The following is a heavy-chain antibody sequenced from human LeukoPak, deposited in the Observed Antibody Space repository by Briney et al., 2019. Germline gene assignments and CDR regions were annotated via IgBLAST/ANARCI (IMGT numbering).Heavy chain of an antibody. J-gene: IGHJ6*02. V-gene: IGHV3-30-3*01. CDR3: ARANPGYSSSWGYFYYGMDV. D-gene: IGHD6-13*01. CDR2: ISYDGSNK. Sequence: GGSLRLSCAASGFTFSSYAMHWVRQAPGKGLEWVAVISYDGSNKYYADSVKGRFTISRDNSKNTLYLQMNSLRAEDTAVYYCARANPGYSSSWGYFYYGMDVWGQGTTVTVSS. CDR1: GFTFSSYA.